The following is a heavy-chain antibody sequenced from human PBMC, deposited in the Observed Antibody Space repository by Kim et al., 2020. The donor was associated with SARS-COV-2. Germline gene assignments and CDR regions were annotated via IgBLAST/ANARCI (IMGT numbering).Heavy chain of an antibody. Sequence: ASVKVSCKASGYTFTSYDINWVRQATGQGLEWMGWMNPNSGNTGYAQKFQGRVTMTRNTSISTAYMELSSLRSEDTAVYYCAIHYYGSGSYYNGRIPHFDYWGQGTLVTVSS. D-gene: IGHD3-10*01. CDR3: AIHYYGSGSYYNGRIPHFDY. V-gene: IGHV1-8*01. J-gene: IGHJ4*02. CDR2: MNPNSGNT. CDR1: GYTFTSYD.